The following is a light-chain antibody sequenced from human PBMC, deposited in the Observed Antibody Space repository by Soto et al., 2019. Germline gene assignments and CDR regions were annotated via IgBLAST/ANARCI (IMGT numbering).Light chain of an antibody. CDR2: DAS. V-gene: IGKV3D-20*01. Sequence: EIVLTQSPATLSLSPVERATLSCGASQSVSSSYLAWYQQKPGLAPRLLIYDASSRATGIPDRFSGSGSGTDFTLTISRLEPEDFAVYYCQQYGSSLITFGQGTRLEIK. J-gene: IGKJ5*01. CDR3: QQYGSSLIT. CDR1: QSVSSSY.